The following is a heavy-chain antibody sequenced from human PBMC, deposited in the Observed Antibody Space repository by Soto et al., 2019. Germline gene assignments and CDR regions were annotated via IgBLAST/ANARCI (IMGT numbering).Heavy chain of an antibody. J-gene: IGHJ4*02. D-gene: IGHD1-1*01. V-gene: IGHV3-74*01. CDR2: VDSGGSST. CDR3: ARDNWNSY. Sequence: EMQLVESGGDLVQPGGSLRLSCVASGFTFSTYWMHWVRQAPGKGLVWVSRVDSGGSSTNYADSVKGRFTISSDNAKNTLYLQMSSLRAEDTGLYSCARDNWNSYWGQGTRVTVSS. CDR1: GFTFSTYW.